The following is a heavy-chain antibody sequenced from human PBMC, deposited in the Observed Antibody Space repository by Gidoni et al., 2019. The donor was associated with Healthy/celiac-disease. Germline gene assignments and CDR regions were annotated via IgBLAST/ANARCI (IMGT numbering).Heavy chain of an antibody. V-gene: IGHV3-74*01. D-gene: IGHD5-12*01. J-gene: IGHJ4*02. CDR1: GVTFSSYW. Sequence: EVQLVESGGGLVQPGGSLRLSCAASGVTFSSYWMHWVRQAPGKGLVWVSRINSDGSSTSYADSVKGRFTISRDNAKNTLYLQMNSLRAEDTAVYYCARAGRDIVATIPTGYWGQGTLVTVSS. CDR3: ARAGRDIVATIPTGY. CDR2: INSDGSST.